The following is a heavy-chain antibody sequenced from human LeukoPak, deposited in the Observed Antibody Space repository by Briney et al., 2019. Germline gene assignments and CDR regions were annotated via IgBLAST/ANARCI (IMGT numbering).Heavy chain of an antibody. CDR2: IYISGST. CDR1: GGSISSGTYY. CDR3: AAGCSSTSCYWYYYTDV. D-gene: IGHD2-2*01. Sequence: SQTLSLTCTVSGGSISSGTYYWSWIRQPAGKGLEWIGRIYISGSTNYNPSLKSRVTISVDTSKKQFSLRLSPVTAADTAVYYCAAGCSSTSCYWYYYTDVWGKGTTVTVSS. V-gene: IGHV4-61*02. J-gene: IGHJ6*03.